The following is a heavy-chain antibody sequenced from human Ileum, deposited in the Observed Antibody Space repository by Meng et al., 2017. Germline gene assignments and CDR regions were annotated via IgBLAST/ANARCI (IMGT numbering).Heavy chain of an antibody. J-gene: IGHJ4*02. CDR3: AREAHLAAFGH. CDR1: GDILFNNSAT. V-gene: IGHV6-1*01. Sequence: HVPLPPSGHGVRKPSQTPSLPCAISGDILFNNSATWNWVRQSLSRGLEWMGRTYYRSKWYNDYALSVNSRITVNPDTSKNQISLQLNSVTPDDTAVYYCAREAHLAAFGHWGQGTLVTVAS. CDR2: TYYRSKWYN. D-gene: IGHD6-25*01.